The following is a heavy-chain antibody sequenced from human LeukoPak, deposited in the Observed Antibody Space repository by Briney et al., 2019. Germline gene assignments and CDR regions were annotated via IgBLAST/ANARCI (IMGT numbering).Heavy chain of an antibody. J-gene: IGHJ4*02. CDR3: VRDFRSADY. V-gene: IGHV3-74*01. CDR1: GLTFSTYC. CDR2: ICPDGTVT. Sequence: GGSLRLSCAASGLTFSTYCMHWVRQAPGKGPMWVSRICPDGTVTNYADSVKALFIISGDNARNTVYLQMNSLRVEDTAVYYCVRDFRSADYWGQGTLVTVSS.